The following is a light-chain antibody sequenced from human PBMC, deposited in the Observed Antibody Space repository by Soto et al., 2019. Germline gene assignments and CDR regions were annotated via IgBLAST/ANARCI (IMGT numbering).Light chain of an antibody. Sequence: EIVLTQSPAPLSLSPGERATLSCRASQSLTTDLGWYQQNPGQAPRPLIFDASDRATGIPARFSGSGYGTDFTLTITSLEPEDAAVYFCQQRARWPPTLGGGTKVDI. V-gene: IGKV3-11*01. CDR3: QQRARWPPT. J-gene: IGKJ4*01. CDR2: DAS. CDR1: QSLTTD.